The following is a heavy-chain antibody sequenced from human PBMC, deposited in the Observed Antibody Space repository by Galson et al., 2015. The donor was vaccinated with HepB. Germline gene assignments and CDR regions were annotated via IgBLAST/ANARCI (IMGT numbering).Heavy chain of an antibody. CDR2: ISYDGSNK. D-gene: IGHD2-21*02. V-gene: IGHV3-30*18. CDR3: AKTKGGGDRLDAFDI. J-gene: IGHJ3*02. CDR1: GFTFSSYG. Sequence: SLRLSCAASGFTFSSYGMHWVRQAPGKGLEWVAVISYDGSNKYYADSVKGRFTISRDNSKNTLYLQMNSLRAEDTAVYYCAKTKGGGDRLDAFDIWGQGTMVTVSS.